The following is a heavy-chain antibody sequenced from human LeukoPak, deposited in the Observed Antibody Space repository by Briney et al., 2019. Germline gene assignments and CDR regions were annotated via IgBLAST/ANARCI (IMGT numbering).Heavy chain of an antibody. CDR1: GGSIRSSNW. CDR3: ARITGRGYCTSSSCRGAWFDP. D-gene: IGHD2-2*01. CDR2: IYHSGST. J-gene: IGHJ5*02. V-gene: IGHV4-4*02. Sequence: PSGTLSLTCAVSGGSIRSSNWWSWVRQPPGKGQEWNGEIYHSGSTNYNPSLKSRVTISVDKSNNQFSLKLSSVTAADTAVYYCARITGRGYCTSSSCRGAWFDPWGQGTLVTVSS.